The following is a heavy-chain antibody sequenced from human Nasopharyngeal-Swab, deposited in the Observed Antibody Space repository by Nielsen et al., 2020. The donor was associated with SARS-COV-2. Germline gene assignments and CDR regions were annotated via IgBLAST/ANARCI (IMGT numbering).Heavy chain of an antibody. CDR1: GGSISSSSYY. CDR3: ARVLYNYYYYYYMDV. J-gene: IGHJ6*03. V-gene: IGHV4-39*07. Sequence: LETLSLTCTVSGGSISSSSYYWGWIRQPPGKGLEWIGSIYHSGSTYYNPSLKSRVTISVDTSKNQFSLKLSSVTAADTAVYYCARVLYNYYYYYYMDVWGKGTTVTVSS. CDR2: IYHSGST. D-gene: IGHD2-8*01.